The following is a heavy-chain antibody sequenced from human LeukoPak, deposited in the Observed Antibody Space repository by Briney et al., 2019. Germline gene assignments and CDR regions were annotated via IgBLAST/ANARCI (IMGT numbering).Heavy chain of an antibody. CDR1: GFTFSSHS. D-gene: IGHD3-22*01. V-gene: IGHV3-21*01. J-gene: IGHJ4*02. Sequence: GGSLRLSCAASGFTFSSHSMNWVRQAPGKGLEWVSSISSSSSYIYYADSVKGRFTISRDNAKSSLYLQMNSLRAEDTAVYYCASNPDTFDYWGQGTLVTVSS. CDR2: ISSSSSYI. CDR3: ASNPDTFDY.